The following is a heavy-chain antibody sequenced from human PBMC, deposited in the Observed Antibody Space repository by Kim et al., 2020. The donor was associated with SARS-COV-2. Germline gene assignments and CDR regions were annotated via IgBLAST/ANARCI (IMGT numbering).Heavy chain of an antibody. V-gene: IGHV3-48*03. CDR3: ARDHDYGDYDNRDAFDI. J-gene: IGHJ3*02. D-gene: IGHD4-17*01. Sequence: GGSLRLSCAASGFTFSSYEMNWVRQAPGKGVEWVSHISDSGNIIYYADSVKGRFTISRDNAKNSLYLQMNSLRAEDTAVYYCARDHDYGDYDNRDAFDIWGQGTMVTVSS. CDR2: ISDSGNII. CDR1: GFTFSSYE.